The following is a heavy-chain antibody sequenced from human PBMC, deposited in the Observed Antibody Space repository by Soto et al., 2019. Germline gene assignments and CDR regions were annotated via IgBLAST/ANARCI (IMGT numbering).Heavy chain of an antibody. CDR3: ARHSNEYRKSLDY. CDR1: GGSVSGYY. D-gene: IGHD1-1*01. J-gene: IGHJ4*02. V-gene: IGHV4-59*08. Sequence: QLQLQESGPGLVKPSETLSLTCTVSGGSVSGYYWSWIRQPPVKGLEWIAYIHYTGSFNSNPSLESRVTMSVDTSKNQFSLKLSSVTTADTAVYYCARHSNEYRKSLDYWGKGTLVTVSS. CDR2: IHYTGSF.